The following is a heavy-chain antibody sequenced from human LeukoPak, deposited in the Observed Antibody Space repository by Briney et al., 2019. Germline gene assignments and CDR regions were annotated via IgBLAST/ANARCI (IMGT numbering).Heavy chain of an antibody. CDR1: GYTLTELS. J-gene: IGHJ4*02. Sequence: ASVKVSCKVSGYTLTELSMHWVRQAPGKGLEWVGGFDPEDGETIYAQKFQGRVTMTEDTSTDTAYMELSSLRSEDTAVYYCATALLRFLEWSWDYWGQGTLVTVSS. V-gene: IGHV1-24*01. CDR2: FDPEDGET. D-gene: IGHD3-3*01. CDR3: ATALLRFLEWSWDY.